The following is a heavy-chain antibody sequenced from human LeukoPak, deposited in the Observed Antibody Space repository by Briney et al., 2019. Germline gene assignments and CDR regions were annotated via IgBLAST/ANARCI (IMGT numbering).Heavy chain of an antibody. V-gene: IGHV3-23*01. J-gene: IGHJ4*02. CDR3: AKDYSSGWYGFDY. CDR2: ISDSGNDT. Sequence: PGGSLTLSCAASGFTFSKSAMSWVRQAPGKGLEWVSAISDSGNDTYYADSVEGRFTISRDNSKNTLYLQTNSLRAEDTAVYYCAKDYSSGWYGFDYWGQGTLVTVSS. D-gene: IGHD6-19*01. CDR1: GFTFSKSA.